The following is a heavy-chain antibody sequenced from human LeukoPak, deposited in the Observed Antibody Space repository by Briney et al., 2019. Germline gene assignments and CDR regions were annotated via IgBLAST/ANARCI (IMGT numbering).Heavy chain of an antibody. D-gene: IGHD1-1*01. CDR3: TRDRGAYNLYDY. J-gene: IGHJ4*02. CDR2: IRSRAYGETA. V-gene: IGHV3-49*04. Sequence: SLRLSCAASGFTFSDHYMDWVRQAPGKGLEWVGFIRSRAYGETADYAASVKGRFTISRDDSKAIAYLQMNSLKTEDTAVYHCTRDRGAYNLYDYWGQGTLVTVSS. CDR1: GFTFSDHY.